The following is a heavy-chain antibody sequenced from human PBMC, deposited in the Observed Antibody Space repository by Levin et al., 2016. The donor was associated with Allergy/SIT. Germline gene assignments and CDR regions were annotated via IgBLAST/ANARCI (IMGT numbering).Heavy chain of an antibody. D-gene: IGHD5-12*01. Sequence: WIRQPPGKGLEWVAVISYDGSNKYYADSVKGRFTISRDNSKNTLYLQMNSLRAEDTAVYYCAKDQSGYETNAFDIWGQGTMVTVSS. CDR2: ISYDGSNK. V-gene: IGHV3-30*18. CDR3: AKDQSGYETNAFDI. J-gene: IGHJ3*02.